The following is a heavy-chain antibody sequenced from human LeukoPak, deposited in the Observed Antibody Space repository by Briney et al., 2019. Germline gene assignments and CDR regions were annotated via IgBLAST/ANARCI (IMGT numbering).Heavy chain of an antibody. D-gene: IGHD3-22*01. Sequence: PSETLSLTCTVSGDSISSYYWSWIRQPPGRELAWIGYIYSSASTNYNPSLKGRVTISVDTSKNQFSLKPSSVTAADTAVYYCARARVRSYSYDSSGFYTSDWHFDLWGRGTLVTVSS. CDR2: IYSSAST. J-gene: IGHJ2*01. CDR3: ARARVRSYSYDSSGFYTSDWHFDL. CDR1: GDSISSYY. V-gene: IGHV4-59*01.